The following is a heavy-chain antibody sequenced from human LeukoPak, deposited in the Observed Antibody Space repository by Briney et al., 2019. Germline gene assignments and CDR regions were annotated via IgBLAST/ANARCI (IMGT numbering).Heavy chain of an antibody. CDR3: ARSRYSSSWTVY. CDR2: IYYSGST. J-gene: IGHJ4*02. D-gene: IGHD6-13*01. V-gene: IGHV4-39*01. CDR1: GGSISSSSYY. Sequence: SETLSLTCTVSGGSISSSSYYWGWIRQPPGKGLEWIGSIYYSGSTYYNPSLKSRVTISVDTSKNQFSLKLSSVTAADTAVYYCARSRYSSSWTVYWGQGTLVTVSS.